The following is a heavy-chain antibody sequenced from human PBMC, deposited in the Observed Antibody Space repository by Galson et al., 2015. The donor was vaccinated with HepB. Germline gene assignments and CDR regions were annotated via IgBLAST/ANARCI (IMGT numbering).Heavy chain of an antibody. CDR2: INPSGGST. V-gene: IGHV1-46*03. Sequence: SVKVSCKASGYTFTSYYMHWVRQAPGQGLEWMGIINPSGGSTSYAQKFQGRVTMTRDTSTSTVYMELSSLRSEDTAVYYCARNSWFAAAGSGMDVWGQGTTVTVSS. D-gene: IGHD6-13*01. J-gene: IGHJ6*02. CDR1: GYTFTSYY. CDR3: ARNSWFAAAGSGMDV.